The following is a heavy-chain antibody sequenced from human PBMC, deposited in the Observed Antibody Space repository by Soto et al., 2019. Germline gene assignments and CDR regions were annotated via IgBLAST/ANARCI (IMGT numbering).Heavy chain of an antibody. CDR2: ISAYNGNT. V-gene: IGHV1-18*01. J-gene: IGHJ6*02. CDR3: ARVELRFLEWLLPGPDSYYGMDV. CDR1: GYTFTSYG. D-gene: IGHD3-3*01. Sequence: GASVKVSCKASGYTFTSYGISWVRQAPGQGLEWMGWISAYNGNTNYAQKLQGRVTMTTDTSTSTAYMELRSLRSDDTAVYYCARVELRFLEWLLPGPDSYYGMDVWGQGTTVTVSS.